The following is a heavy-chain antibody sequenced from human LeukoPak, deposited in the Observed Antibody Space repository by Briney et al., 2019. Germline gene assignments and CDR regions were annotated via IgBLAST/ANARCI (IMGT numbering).Heavy chain of an antibody. CDR2: INHSGST. CDR1: GGSFSGYY. V-gene: IGHV4-34*01. J-gene: IGHJ4*02. Sequence: SETLSLTCAVYGGSFSGYYWSWIRQPPGKGLERIGEINHSGSTNYNPSLKSRVTISVDTSKNQFSLKLSSVTAADTAVYYCARGLIRSSWYWSYFDYWGQGTLVTVSS. CDR3: ARGLIRSSWYWSYFDY. D-gene: IGHD6-13*01.